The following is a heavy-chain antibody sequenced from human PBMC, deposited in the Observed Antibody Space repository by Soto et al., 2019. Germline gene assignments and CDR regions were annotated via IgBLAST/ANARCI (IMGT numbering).Heavy chain of an antibody. J-gene: IGHJ4*02. CDR1: GFTFNNYA. V-gene: IGHV3-23*01. D-gene: IGHD2-15*01. CDR3: ASSLGYSCSGGCLHYYFDY. CDR2: ITGGGAGT. Sequence: PGGSLRLSCAASGFTFNNYAMSWVRQAPGKGLEWVSTITGGGAGTYYADSVKGRFTISRDDSKNSLYLQMNSLKTEDTAVYYCASSLGYSCSGGCLHYYFDYWGQGTLVTVSS.